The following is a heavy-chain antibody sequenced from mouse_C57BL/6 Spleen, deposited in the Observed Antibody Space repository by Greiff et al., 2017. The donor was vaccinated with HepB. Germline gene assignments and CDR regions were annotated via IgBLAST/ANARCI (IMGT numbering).Heavy chain of an antibody. CDR1: GFTFSDAW. Sequence: EVQLVESGGGLVQPGGSMKLSCAASGFTFSDAWMDWVRQSPEKGLEWVAEIRNKANNHATYYAESVKGRFTISRDDSKSSVYLQMNSLRAEDTGIYYCTRGDDYVFDYWGQGTTLTVSS. CDR3: TRGDDYVFDY. CDR2: IRNKANNHAT. D-gene: IGHD2-4*01. V-gene: IGHV6-6*01. J-gene: IGHJ2*01.